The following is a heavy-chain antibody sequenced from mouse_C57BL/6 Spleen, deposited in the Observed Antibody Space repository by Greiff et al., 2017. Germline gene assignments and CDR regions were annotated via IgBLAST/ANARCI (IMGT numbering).Heavy chain of an antibody. D-gene: IGHD1-1*01. CDR1: GYTFTSYG. CDR2: IYPRSGNT. CDR3: ARGEELLRYFDY. V-gene: IGHV1-81*01. J-gene: IGHJ2*01. Sequence: QVQLQQSGAELARPGASVKLSCKASGYTFTSYGISWVKQRTGQGLEWIGEIYPRSGNTYYNEKFKGKATLTADKSSSTAYMELRSLTSEDSAVYFCARGEELLRYFDYWGQGTTLTVSS.